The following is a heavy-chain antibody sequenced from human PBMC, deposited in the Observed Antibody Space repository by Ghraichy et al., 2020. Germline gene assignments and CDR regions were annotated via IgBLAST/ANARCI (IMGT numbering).Heavy chain of an antibody. CDR2: INPNNGDT. CDR1: GYTFIGYY. CDR3: ARDSSGGLNWFDP. Sequence: ASVKVSCKASGYTFIGYYMHWVRQAPGQGLEWMGRINPNNGDTNYAQKFQGRVTMTRDTSTSTAYMELSRLRSDDTAVYYCARDSSGGLNWFDPWGQGTLVTVSS. V-gene: IGHV1-2*06. J-gene: IGHJ5*02. D-gene: IGHD6-19*01.